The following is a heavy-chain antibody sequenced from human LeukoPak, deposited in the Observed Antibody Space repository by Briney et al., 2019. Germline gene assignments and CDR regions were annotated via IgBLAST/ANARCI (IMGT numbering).Heavy chain of an antibody. V-gene: IGHV3-30*04. CDR2: ISYDATNE. J-gene: IGHJ4*02. D-gene: IGHD3-10*01. Sequence: GGSLRLSCAASGFTFNFFSMYWVRQSPGKGLEWVAVISYDATNEYYADSVKGRFTISREDSKSTLYLQMNSLRAEDTAVYYCVRDFASGSYYNLFDYWGQGTLVTVSS. CDR1: GFTFNFFS. CDR3: VRDFASGSYYNLFDY.